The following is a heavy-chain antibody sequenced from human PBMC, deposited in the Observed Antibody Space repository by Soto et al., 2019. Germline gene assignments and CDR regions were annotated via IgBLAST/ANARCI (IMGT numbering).Heavy chain of an antibody. CDR3: VRGSIKIPHYFKT. V-gene: IGHV1-69*06. J-gene: IGHJ1*01. Sequence: SVKVSCKAPGSTFSTFAFHWVRQAPGQGLESMGEIIPLFGKANHAQKFQGRVTFSADRSTTTVFMEVNRLKSDDTAVYYCVRGSIKIPHYFKTCGQVTVVTISA. CDR2: IIPLFGKA. CDR1: GSTFSTFA. D-gene: IGHD2-21*01.